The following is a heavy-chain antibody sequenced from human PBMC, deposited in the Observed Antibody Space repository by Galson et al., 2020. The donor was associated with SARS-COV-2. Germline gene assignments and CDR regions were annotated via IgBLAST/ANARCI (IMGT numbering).Heavy chain of an antibody. D-gene: IGHD2-8*01. CDR3: ARYHCPNNVCDGFDS. Sequence: NYNTSLRGRVTVSLDTSKNQFSLSLYSLSASDTAVYYCARYHCPNNVCDGFDSWGQGTLVTVSS. J-gene: IGHJ4*02. V-gene: IGHV4-59*10.